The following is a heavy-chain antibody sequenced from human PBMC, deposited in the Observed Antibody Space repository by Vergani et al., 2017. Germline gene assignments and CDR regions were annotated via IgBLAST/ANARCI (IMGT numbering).Heavy chain of an antibody. V-gene: IGHV1-69*01. Sequence: QVQLVQSGAEVKKPGSSVKVSCKASGGTFSSYAISWVRQAPGQGLEWMGGIIPIFGTANYAQKFQGRVTITADESTSTAYMELSSLRSEDTAVYYCARDGRDTARVTSSAFDIWGQGTMVTVSS. CDR2: IIPIFGTA. D-gene: IGHD5-18*01. J-gene: IGHJ3*02. CDR3: ARDGRDTARVTSSAFDI. CDR1: GGTFSSYA.